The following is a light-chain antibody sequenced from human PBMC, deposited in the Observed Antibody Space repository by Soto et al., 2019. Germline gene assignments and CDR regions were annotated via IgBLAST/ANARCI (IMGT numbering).Light chain of an antibody. CDR2: AAS. V-gene: IGKV1-39*01. CDR3: QQSYTTPLT. Sequence: DIPMTQSPSSLSASVGDRVIITCRASQRISSYLNWYQQKPGKAPKLLIYAASSLQSGVPSRFSGSGSGADFTLTISSLQPEDFATYYCQQSYTTPLTFGGGTKVDIK. CDR1: QRISSY. J-gene: IGKJ4*01.